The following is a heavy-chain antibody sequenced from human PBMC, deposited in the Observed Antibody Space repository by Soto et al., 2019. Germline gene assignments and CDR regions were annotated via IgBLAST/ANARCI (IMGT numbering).Heavy chain of an antibody. J-gene: IGHJ4*02. V-gene: IGHV3-23*01. Sequence: EVQLLESGGGLVQPGGSLRLSCEASGFTFSSYAMSWVRQAPGKGLKWVSAISGSGGNTYYADSVKGRFTISRDNSKNTLYLQMNSLRAEDTAVYYCAKEGGRGGGYFDYWGQGTLVTVSS. CDR3: AKEGGRGGGYFDY. CDR2: ISGSGGNT. D-gene: IGHD3-16*01. CDR1: GFTFSSYA.